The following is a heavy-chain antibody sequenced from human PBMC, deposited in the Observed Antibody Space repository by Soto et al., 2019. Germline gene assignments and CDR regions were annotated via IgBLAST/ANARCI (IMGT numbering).Heavy chain of an antibody. J-gene: IGHJ6*02. Sequence: PGGSLRLSCAASGFTFSSYAMHWVRQAPGKGLEWVAVISYDGSNKYYADSVKGRFTISRDNSKNTLYLQMNSLRAEDTAVYYCARGVNDFWSGYVYGMDVWGQGTTVTVSS. D-gene: IGHD3-3*01. V-gene: IGHV3-30-3*01. CDR1: GFTFSSYA. CDR2: ISYDGSNK. CDR3: ARGVNDFWSGYVYGMDV.